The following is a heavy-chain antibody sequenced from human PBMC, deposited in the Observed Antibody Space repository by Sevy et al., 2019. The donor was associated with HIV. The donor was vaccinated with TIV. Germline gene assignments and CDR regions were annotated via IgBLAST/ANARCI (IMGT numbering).Heavy chain of an antibody. V-gene: IGHV1-69*06. CDR3: ARTRIVNPNIHYSSGGYCDY. D-gene: IGHD6-19*01. Sequence: ASVKVSCKASGGTFSSYAISWVRQAPGQGLEWKGGIIPIFGTANYAQKFQGRVTITADKSTGPAYMELGSLESEDTAMYYFARTRIVNPNIHYSSGGYCDYWGQGTLVTVSS. J-gene: IGHJ4*02. CDR1: GGTFSSYA. CDR2: IIPIFGTA.